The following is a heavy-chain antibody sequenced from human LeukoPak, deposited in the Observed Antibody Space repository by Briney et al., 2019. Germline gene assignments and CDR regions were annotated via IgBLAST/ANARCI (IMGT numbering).Heavy chain of an antibody. J-gene: IGHJ6*02. D-gene: IGHD1-1*01. Sequence: GGSLRLSCAASGFTFSSYGMHWVRQAPGKGLEWVAFIRYDGSNKYYADSVKGRFTISRDNSKNTLYLQMNSLRAEDTAVYYCVKDQVERHERYYYYGMDVWGQGTTVTVSS. V-gene: IGHV3-30*02. CDR3: VKDQVERHERYYYYGMDV. CDR2: IRYDGSNK. CDR1: GFTFSSYG.